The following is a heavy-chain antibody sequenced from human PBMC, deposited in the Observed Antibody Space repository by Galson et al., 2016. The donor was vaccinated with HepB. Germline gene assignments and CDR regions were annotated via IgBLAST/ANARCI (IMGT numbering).Heavy chain of an antibody. V-gene: IGHV1-2*04. D-gene: IGHD3-9*01. J-gene: IGHJ4*02. Sequence: SVKVSCKASGYTFTNHYIHWVRQAPGQGLEWVGWIGPTSGVTNYAQKFQGWVTLTRDLSISTAYMELNSRKSDDRALYYCARMSPDYYFLDSWGQVTLVTASS. CDR1: GYTFTNHY. CDR2: IGPTSGVT. CDR3: ARMSPDYYFLDS.